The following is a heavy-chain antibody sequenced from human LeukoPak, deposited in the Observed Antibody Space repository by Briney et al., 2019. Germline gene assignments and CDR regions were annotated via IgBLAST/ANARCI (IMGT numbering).Heavy chain of an antibody. CDR2: ISAYNGNT. CDR1: GYTFTSYG. V-gene: IGHV1-18*01. Sequence: ASVKVSCKASGYTFTSYGISWVRQAPGQGLEWMGWISAYNGNTNYAQKFQGRVTMTRDTSTSTVYMELSSLRSEDTAVYYCARERGYSGYDLAYWGQGTLVTVSS. J-gene: IGHJ4*02. CDR3: ARERGYSGYDLAY. D-gene: IGHD5-12*01.